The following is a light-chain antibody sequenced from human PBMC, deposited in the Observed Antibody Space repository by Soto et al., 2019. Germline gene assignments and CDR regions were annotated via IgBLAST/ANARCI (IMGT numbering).Light chain of an antibody. CDR2: GAS. J-gene: IGKJ1*01. V-gene: IGKV3-20*01. Sequence: EIVLTQSPGTLSLSPGERATLSCRASQSVSNNYLAWYQQKPGQAPRLLIYGASNRATGIPDRFSGGGSGTDFTITISRLEPEDSAVYYCQQYGSSGTFGQGTKVDIK. CDR3: QQYGSSGT. CDR1: QSVSNNY.